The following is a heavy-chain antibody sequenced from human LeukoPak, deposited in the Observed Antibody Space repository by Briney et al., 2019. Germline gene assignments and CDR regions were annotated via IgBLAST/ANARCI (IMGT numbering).Heavy chain of an antibody. CDR1: GGSISSSSYY. CDR2: LYYTGNT. V-gene: IGHV4-39*01. CDR3: ARLQRRDGYNFDY. J-gene: IGHJ4*02. D-gene: IGHD5-24*01. Sequence: SETLSLTCTVSGGSISSSSYYWGWIRQPPGKGLEWIGSLYYTGNTYYNPSLKSRVTISVDTSKNQFSLKLSSVTAADTAVYYCARLQRRDGYNFDYWGQGTLVTVSS.